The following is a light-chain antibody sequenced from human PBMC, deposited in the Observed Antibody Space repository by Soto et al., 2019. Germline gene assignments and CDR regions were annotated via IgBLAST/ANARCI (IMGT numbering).Light chain of an antibody. Sequence: EIVMTQSPATLSVSPGERATLSCWASQSVSSNLVWYQQKPGQAPRLLIYGASARATGVPVRFSGSGSGTEFTLTISSLQSEDFAVYYCLQHNNWWTFGQGTKVDIK. V-gene: IGKV3-15*01. CDR3: LQHNNWWT. J-gene: IGKJ1*01. CDR2: GAS. CDR1: QSVSSN.